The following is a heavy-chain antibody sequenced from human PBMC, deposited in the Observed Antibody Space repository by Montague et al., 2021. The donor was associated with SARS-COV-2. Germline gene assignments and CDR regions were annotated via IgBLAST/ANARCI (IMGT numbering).Heavy chain of an antibody. J-gene: IGHJ3*01. CDR1: GGPINSSTYY. CDR3: ARRVTRGAFDV. Sequence: SETLSLTCIVSGGPINSSTYYWAWIRQPPGKGLEWIATIYYRGASWSDPSLRSRVTISADTSRNQFNLKLTSATAADMGLYYCARRVTRGAFDVWGQGTMVTVSS. V-gene: IGHV4-39*01. CDR2: IYYRGAS. D-gene: IGHD1-1*01.